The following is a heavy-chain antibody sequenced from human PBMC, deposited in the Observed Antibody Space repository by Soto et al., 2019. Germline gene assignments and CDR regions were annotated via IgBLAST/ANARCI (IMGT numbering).Heavy chain of an antibody. CDR3: ARGITLPTPLDY. D-gene: IGHD1-20*01. J-gene: IGHJ4*02. V-gene: IGHV1-3*01. CDR1: GDTFTSYA. Sequence: ASVKVSCKASGDTFTSYAMHWVRQAPGQRLEWMGWINAGNGNTKYSQKFQGRVTITRDTSASTAYMELSSLRSEGTAVYYCARGITLPTPLDYWGQGTLVTVSS. CDR2: INAGNGNT.